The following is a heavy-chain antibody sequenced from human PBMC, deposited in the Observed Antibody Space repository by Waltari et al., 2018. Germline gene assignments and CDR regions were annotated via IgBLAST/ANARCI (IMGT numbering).Heavy chain of an antibody. CDR1: GGSFSGYC. Sequence: QVQLQQWGAGLFKPSETLSLTCAVHGGSFSGYCWSWIRQPPGKGLEWIGEINHSGSTNYNPSLKSRVTISVDTSKNQFSLKLSSVTAADTAVYYCARVVVPAAIMDYFDYWGQGTLVTVSS. J-gene: IGHJ4*02. V-gene: IGHV4-34*01. CDR2: INHSGST. D-gene: IGHD2-2*02. CDR3: ARVVVPAAIMDYFDY.